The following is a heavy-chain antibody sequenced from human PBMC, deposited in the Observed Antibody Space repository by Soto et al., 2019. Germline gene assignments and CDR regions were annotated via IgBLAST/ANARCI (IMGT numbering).Heavy chain of an antibody. J-gene: IGHJ4*02. CDR1: GGTFSSYA. CDR2: IIPIFGTA. Sequence: GASVKVSCKAAGGTFSSYAISWVRQAPGQGLEWMGGIIPIFGTANYAQKFQGRVTITRDTSASTAYMELSSLRSEDTAVYYCAADDDDSSGYTHDYWGQGTLVTVSS. CDR3: AADDDDSSGYTHDY. V-gene: IGHV1-69*05. D-gene: IGHD3-22*01.